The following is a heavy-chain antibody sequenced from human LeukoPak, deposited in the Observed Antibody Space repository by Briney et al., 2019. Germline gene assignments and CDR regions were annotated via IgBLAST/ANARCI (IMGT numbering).Heavy chain of an antibody. CDR1: GYTFTGYY. J-gene: IGHJ3*02. CDR3: VRHGDSENLSFDI. Sequence: ASVKVSCKASGYTFTGYYMHWVRQAPGQGLEWMGWINPNSGGTNYAQKFQGRVTMTRDTSISTAYMELSRLRSDDTAVYYCVRHGDSENLSFDIWGQGTMVTVSS. CDR2: INPNSGGT. V-gene: IGHV1-2*02. D-gene: IGHD1-14*01.